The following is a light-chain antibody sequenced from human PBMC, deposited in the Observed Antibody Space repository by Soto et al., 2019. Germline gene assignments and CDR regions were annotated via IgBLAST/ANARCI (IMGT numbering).Light chain of an antibody. CDR2: DVS. J-gene: IGLJ1*01. CDR3: SSYAGSYTYV. Sequence: QSVLTQPRSVSGSPGQSVSISCTGTSSDVGGYNYVSWYQQHPGKAPKLMIYDVSKRPAGVPDRFSGSKSGNTASLTISGLTTEHEADYYCSSYAGSYTYVFGTGSK. CDR1: SSDVGGYNY. V-gene: IGLV2-11*01.